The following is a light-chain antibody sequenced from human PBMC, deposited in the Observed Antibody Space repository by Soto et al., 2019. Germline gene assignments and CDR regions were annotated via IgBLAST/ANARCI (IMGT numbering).Light chain of an antibody. V-gene: IGKV3-20*01. J-gene: IGKJ2*01. CDR2: GAS. CDR3: QRYDISPFP. Sequence: EIVLTQSPGTLSLSPGERATLSCRASQSVSSTYLGWYQQKPGQAPRLLIYGASSRATGIPDRFSGSGSGTDFTLTISRLEPEDFAVYYCQRYDISPFPFGQGTKLEIK. CDR1: QSVSSTY.